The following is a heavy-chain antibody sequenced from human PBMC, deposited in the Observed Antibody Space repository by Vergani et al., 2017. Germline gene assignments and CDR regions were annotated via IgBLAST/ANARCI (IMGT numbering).Heavy chain of an antibody. Sequence: QVQLQQRGAGLLKPLEPLSPTCAGHGGPFSGYYWSWIRQPPGKGLEWIGEINHSGSTNYNPSLKGRVTISVDTSKKQFSLKLSSVTAADTAVYYCARRPYYYDSSGYSEYYYNCMAVCSEGAT. CDR2: INHSGST. V-gene: IGHV4-34*01. CDR3: ARRPYYYDSSGYSEYYYNCMAV. CDR1: GGPFSGYY. D-gene: IGHD3-22*01. J-gene: IGHJ6*02.